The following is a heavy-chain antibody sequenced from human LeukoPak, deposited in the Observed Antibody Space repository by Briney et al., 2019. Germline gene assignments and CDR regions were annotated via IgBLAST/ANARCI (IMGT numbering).Heavy chain of an antibody. CDR2: IYYSGST. CDR1: GGSISSYY. D-gene: IGHD7-27*01. Sequence: SETLSLTCTVSGGSISSYYWSWIRQPPGKGLEWIGYIYYSGSTNYNPSLKSRVTMSVDTSKNQFFLKLSSVTAADTAVYYCARDREAVANWGYDWFDPWGQGTLVTVSS. J-gene: IGHJ5*02. CDR3: ARDREAVANWGYDWFDP. V-gene: IGHV4-59*12.